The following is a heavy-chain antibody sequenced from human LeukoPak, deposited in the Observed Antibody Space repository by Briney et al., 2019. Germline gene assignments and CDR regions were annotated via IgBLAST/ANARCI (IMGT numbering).Heavy chain of an antibody. Sequence: PGGSLRLSCAASGFTVSSNYMNWVRQAPGKGLEWVSVLYSAGNTFYADSVKGRFTISRDNSKNTLYLQMNSLRAEDTAVYYCARGAIWFGGLIDYWGQGTLVTVSS. J-gene: IGHJ4*02. V-gene: IGHV3-66*01. D-gene: IGHD3-10*01. CDR2: LYSAGNT. CDR3: ARGAIWFGGLIDY. CDR1: GFTVSSNY.